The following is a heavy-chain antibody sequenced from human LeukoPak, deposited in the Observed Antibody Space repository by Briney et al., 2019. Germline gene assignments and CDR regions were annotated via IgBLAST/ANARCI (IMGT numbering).Heavy chain of an antibody. V-gene: IGHV3-66*01. Sequence: AGGSLRLSCAASGFTVSSNYMSWVRQAPGKGLEWVSVIYSGGSTYYADSVKGRFTISRDNSKNTLYLQMNSLRAEDTAVYYCARDPPHAPPDYWGQGTLVTVSS. CDR3: ARDPPHAPPDY. CDR2: IYSGGST. CDR1: GFTVSSNY. J-gene: IGHJ4*02.